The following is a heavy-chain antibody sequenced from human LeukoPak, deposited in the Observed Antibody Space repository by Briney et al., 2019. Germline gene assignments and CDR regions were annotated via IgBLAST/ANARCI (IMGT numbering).Heavy chain of an antibody. Sequence: GASVTVSCKAPGYTFTGYYMHWVRQAPGQGLGWMGWINPKSGKTKYAQKFQGRVTVTRDTSINTAYMDLRGLTSYDTGGSLIAIVRQVTIVTTEWEYWGQGRMVT. CDR2: INPKSGKT. V-gene: IGHV1-2*02. D-gene: IGHD4-17*01. J-gene: IGHJ4*02. CDR3: AIVRQVTIVTTEWEY. CDR1: GYTFTGYY.